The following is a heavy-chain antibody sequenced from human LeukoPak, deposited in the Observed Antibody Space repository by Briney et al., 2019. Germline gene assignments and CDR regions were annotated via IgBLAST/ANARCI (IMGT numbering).Heavy chain of an antibody. CDR2: ISGSGGST. D-gene: IGHD6-19*01. CDR3: ARDLVVAGSS. CDR1: GFTFSSYG. V-gene: IGHV3-23*01. J-gene: IGHJ5*02. Sequence: GGSLRLSCGASGFTFSSYGMSWVRQAPGKGLEWVSAISGSGGSTYYADSVKGRFTISRDNAKNSLYLQMNSLRAEDTAVYYCARDLVVAGSSWGQGTLVTVSS.